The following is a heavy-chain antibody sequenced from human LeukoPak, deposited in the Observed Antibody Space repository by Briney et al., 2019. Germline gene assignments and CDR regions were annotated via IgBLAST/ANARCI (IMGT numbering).Heavy chain of an antibody. CDR3: AREDGVNSYYYYGMAV. V-gene: IGHV3-48*03. Sequence: SVKGRFTISRDDAKNSLYLQMNSLRAEDTAVYYCAREDGVNSYYYYGMAVWGQGTTVTVSS. D-gene: IGHD4-23*01. J-gene: IGHJ6*02.